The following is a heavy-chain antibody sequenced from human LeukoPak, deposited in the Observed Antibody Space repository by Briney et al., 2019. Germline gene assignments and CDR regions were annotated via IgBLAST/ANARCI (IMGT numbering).Heavy chain of an antibody. CDR3: VTGFTTMAVDYFDY. CDR1: GKTLSDLS. J-gene: IGHJ4*02. Sequence: GASVKVSCKVSGKTLSDLSIHWLRQPPGKGLEWLGGSDPEDSERIYAQMYQGRVNMTEDTSIDTAYMELSSLRSEDTAVYYCVTGFTTMAVDYFDYWGQGTLVTVSP. V-gene: IGHV1-24*01. D-gene: IGHD5-18*01. CDR2: SDPEDSER.